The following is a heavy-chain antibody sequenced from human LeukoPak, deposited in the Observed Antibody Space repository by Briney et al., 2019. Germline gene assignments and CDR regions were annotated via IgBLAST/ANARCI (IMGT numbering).Heavy chain of an antibody. D-gene: IGHD4-17*01. V-gene: IGHV3-33*01. CDR1: GFTFSSYG. CDR2: IWYDGSNK. CDR3: ARDLSDYGDYVGAFYI. Sequence: PGGSLRLSCAASGFTFSSYGMHWVRQAPGKGLEWVAVIWYDGSNKYYADSVKGRFTISRDNSKNTLYLQMNSLRAEDTAVYYCARDLSDYGDYVGAFYIWGQGTMVTVSS. J-gene: IGHJ3*02.